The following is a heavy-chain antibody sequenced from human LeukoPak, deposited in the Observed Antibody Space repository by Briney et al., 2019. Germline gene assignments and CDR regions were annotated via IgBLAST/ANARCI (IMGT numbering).Heavy chain of an antibody. CDR3: AELGITMIGGV. CDR2: ISSSGSTI. CDR1: GFTFSNYD. D-gene: IGHD3-10*02. Sequence: GGSLRLSCAASGFTFSNYDMNWVRQAPGQGLEWVSYISSSGSTIYYADSVKGRFTISRDNAKNSLYLQMNSLRAEDTAVYYCAELGITMIGGVWGKGTTVTISS. V-gene: IGHV3-48*03. J-gene: IGHJ6*04.